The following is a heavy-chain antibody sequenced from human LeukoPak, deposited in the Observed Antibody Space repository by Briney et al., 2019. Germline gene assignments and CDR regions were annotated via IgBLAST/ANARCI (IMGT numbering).Heavy chain of an antibody. CDR2: MNPNSGNT. CDR3: ARGAWEVNYYYYMDV. CDR1: GYTFTSYD. J-gene: IGHJ6*03. Sequence: GASVKVSCKASGYTFTSYDINWVRQATGQGLEWMGWMNPNSGNTGYAQKFQGRVTITRNTPISTAYMELSSLRSEDTAVYYCARGAWEVNYYYYMDVWGKGTTVTVSS. V-gene: IGHV1-8*03. D-gene: IGHD1-26*01.